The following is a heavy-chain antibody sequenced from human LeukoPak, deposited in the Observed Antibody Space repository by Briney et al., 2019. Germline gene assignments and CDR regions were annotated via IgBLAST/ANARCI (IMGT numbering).Heavy chain of an antibody. CDR3: AKDRVIVGARYIDY. D-gene: IGHD1-26*01. V-gene: IGHV3-30*02. CDR2: IRYDGSNK. CDR1: GFTFDDYA. Sequence: PAGSLRLSCAASGFTFDDYAMHWVRQAPGKGLEWVAFIRYDGSNKYYADSVRGRFTISRDNSKNTLYLQMNSLRAEDTAVYYCAKDRVIVGARYIDYWGQGTLVTVSS. J-gene: IGHJ4*02.